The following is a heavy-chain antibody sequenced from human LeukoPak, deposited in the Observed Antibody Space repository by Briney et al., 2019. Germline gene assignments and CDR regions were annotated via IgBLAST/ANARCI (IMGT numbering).Heavy chain of an antibody. D-gene: IGHD3-3*01. V-gene: IGHV4-34*01. J-gene: IGHJ4*02. Sequence: SETLSLTCAVYGGSFSGYYWSWVRQPPGTGLEWIGEINHSGSTNYNPSLKSRVTVSVDTSKNQFSLKLSSVTAADTAVYYCARGVSPDYDFCSGYYYYFDYWGQGTLVTVSS. CDR3: ARGVSPDYDFCSGYYYYFDY. CDR1: GGSFSGYY. CDR2: INHSGST.